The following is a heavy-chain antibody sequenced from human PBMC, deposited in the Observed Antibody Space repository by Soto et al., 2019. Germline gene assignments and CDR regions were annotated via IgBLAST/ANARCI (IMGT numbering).Heavy chain of an antibody. CDR3: ARDREYSGNYIGAFDY. Sequence: QVQLVQSGAEVKKPGASVKVSCKASGYIFTSYGISWVRQAPGQGLEWMGWISAYNGNTNYAQKLQGRVTMTTDTSTSTAYIELRSLRSDDTAVYHCARDREYSGNYIGAFDYWGQGTLVTVSS. V-gene: IGHV1-18*01. CDR1: GYIFTSYG. D-gene: IGHD5-12*01. CDR2: ISAYNGNT. J-gene: IGHJ4*02.